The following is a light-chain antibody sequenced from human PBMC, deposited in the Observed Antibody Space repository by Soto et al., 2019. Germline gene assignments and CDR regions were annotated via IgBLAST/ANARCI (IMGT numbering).Light chain of an antibody. J-gene: IGLJ1*01. CDR2: EVT. V-gene: IGLV2-14*01. CDR1: SGDIGSYNR. CDR3: SSYTNIKTRACV. Sequence: QSALTQPASVSGSPGQSITISCTGTSGDIGSYNRVSWYQQHPGKAPKLIIYEVTDRPSGVSNRFSGSKSGNTASLTISGFQAEDEAEYYCSSYTNIKTRACVFGTGTKLTVL.